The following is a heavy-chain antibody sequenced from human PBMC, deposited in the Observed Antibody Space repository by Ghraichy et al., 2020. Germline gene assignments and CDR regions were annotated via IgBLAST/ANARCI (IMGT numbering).Heavy chain of an antibody. CDR3: AKGIRGYSSPTAWYFDL. CDR1: GFTFDDYT. CDR2: ISWDGGST. J-gene: IGHJ2*01. D-gene: IGHD6-13*01. Sequence: GGSLRLSCAASGFTFDDYTMHWVRQAPGKGLEWVSLISWDGGSTYYADSVKGRFTISRDNSKNSLYLQMNSLRTEDTALYYCAKGIRGYSSPTAWYFDLWGRGTLVTVSS. V-gene: IGHV3-43*01.